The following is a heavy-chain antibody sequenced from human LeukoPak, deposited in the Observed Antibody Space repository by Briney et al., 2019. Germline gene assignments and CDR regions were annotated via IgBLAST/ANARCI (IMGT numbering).Heavy chain of an antibody. J-gene: IGHJ6*02. CDR3: AREFYYDSSGPQGIDV. Sequence: PSETLSLTCTVSGGSIRGFYWSWIRQPPGKALEWLAYIYYSGTPNYNPSLKSRVTISIDSSKNQFSLKLSSVTAADTAVYYCAREFYYDSSGPQGIDVWGQGTTVTVSS. CDR2: IYYSGTP. V-gene: IGHV4-59*01. D-gene: IGHD3-22*01. CDR1: GGSIRGFY.